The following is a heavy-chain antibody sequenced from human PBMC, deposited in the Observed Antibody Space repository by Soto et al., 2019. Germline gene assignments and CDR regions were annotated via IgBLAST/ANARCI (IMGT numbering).Heavy chain of an antibody. J-gene: IGHJ6*02. V-gene: IGHV3-23*01. CDR2: ITDTGGDT. Sequence: GCLGVSRAASGLTFSDFVMRWVRHTPGKGLEWVPTITDTGGDTYYTDSVKGRFTISRDNSKNTLYLQMTSLRAEDTALYYCTKASSDRHHMDVWGQGTSVTVSS. CDR1: GLTFSDFV. CDR3: TKASSDRHHMDV.